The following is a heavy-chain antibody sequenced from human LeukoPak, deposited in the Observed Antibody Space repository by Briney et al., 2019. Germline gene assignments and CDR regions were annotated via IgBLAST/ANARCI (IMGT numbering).Heavy chain of an antibody. CDR1: GGSISSSSYY. Sequence: SETLSLTCTVSGGSISSSSYYWGWIRQPPGKGLEWIGSIYYSGSTYYNPSLKSRVTISVDTPKNQFSLKLSSVTAADTAVYYCARASPKGSGYPRVDYWGQGTLVTVSS. CDR3: ARASPKGSGYPRVDY. J-gene: IGHJ4*02. D-gene: IGHD3-22*01. V-gene: IGHV4-39*07. CDR2: IYYSGST.